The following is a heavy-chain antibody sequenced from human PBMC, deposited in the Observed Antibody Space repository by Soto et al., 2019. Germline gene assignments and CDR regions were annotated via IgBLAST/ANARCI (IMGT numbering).Heavy chain of an antibody. D-gene: IGHD3-9*01. CDR3: ARELRYFDALLPPYYYYGMDV. V-gene: IGHV1-2*04. CDR1: GYTFTGYY. Sequence: ASVNVSCKASGYTFTGYYMHWVRQAPGQGLEWMGWINPNSGGTNYAQKFQGWVTMTRDTSISTAYMELSRLRSDDTAVYYCARELRYFDALLPPYYYYGMDVWGKGTTVTVSS. CDR2: INPNSGGT. J-gene: IGHJ6*04.